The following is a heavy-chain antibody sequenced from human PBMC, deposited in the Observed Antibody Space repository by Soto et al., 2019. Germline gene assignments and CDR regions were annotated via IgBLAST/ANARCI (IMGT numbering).Heavy chain of an antibody. CDR1: RYTFNSYG. D-gene: IGHD3-10*01. Sequence: QVQLVQSGAEVKKPGASVKVSCKASRYTFNSYGISWVRQAPGQGLEWMGWISPYNGNTNYAPKLKGRITMTTDTSTSTAYMELRSLRSDDTAVYYCARDGRFGELRGMDVWGQGTTVTVSS. J-gene: IGHJ6*02. V-gene: IGHV1-18*01. CDR2: ISPYNGNT. CDR3: ARDGRFGELRGMDV.